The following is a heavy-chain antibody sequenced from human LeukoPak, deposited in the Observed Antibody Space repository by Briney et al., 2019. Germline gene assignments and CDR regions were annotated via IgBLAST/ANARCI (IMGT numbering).Heavy chain of an antibody. Sequence: PGGSLRLSCAASGFTFSGYEMNWVRQAPGKGLEWVSYISSSGSTIYYADSVKGRFTISRDNAKNSLYLQMNSLRAEDTAVYYCAGGGPEEDYFDYWGQGTLVTVSS. CDR1: GFTFSGYE. J-gene: IGHJ4*02. V-gene: IGHV3-48*03. CDR3: AGGGPEEDYFDY. D-gene: IGHD1-14*01. CDR2: ISSSGSTI.